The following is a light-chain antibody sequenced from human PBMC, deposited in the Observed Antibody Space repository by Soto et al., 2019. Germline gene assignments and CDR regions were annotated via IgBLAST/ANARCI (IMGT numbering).Light chain of an antibody. CDR1: QSVSSN. V-gene: IGKV3-15*01. CDR2: GAS. Sequence: EIVMTQSPATLSVSPGERATLSCRASQSVSSNLAWYQHKPGQSPRLLIYGASTRATGISARFSGSRSGTEFTLTISSLQSEDFAVYYCQQYNNWPPNFGQGTRLEIK. J-gene: IGKJ5*01. CDR3: QQYNNWPPN.